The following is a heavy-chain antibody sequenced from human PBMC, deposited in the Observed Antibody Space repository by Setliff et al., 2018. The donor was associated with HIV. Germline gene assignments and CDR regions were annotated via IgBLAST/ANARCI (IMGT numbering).Heavy chain of an antibody. CDR1: GDSIGYYY. D-gene: IGHD2-15*01. V-gene: IGHV4-4*07. J-gene: IGHJ3*01. Sequence: TLSLTCPVSGDSIGYYYWSWIRQPAGRGLEWMGRIHTSGSTNYNPSLTSRVTLSVDTSKNQLFLKLTSLSAADTAVYYCARDRIEVVVDGPHDVFDVWGRGATVTVSS. CDR3: ARDRIEVVVDGPHDVFDV. CDR2: IHTSGST.